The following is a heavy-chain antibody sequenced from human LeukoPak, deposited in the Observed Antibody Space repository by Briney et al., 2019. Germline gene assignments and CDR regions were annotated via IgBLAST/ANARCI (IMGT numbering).Heavy chain of an antibody. D-gene: IGHD5-18*01. CDR1: GYSFTNYW. CDR3: ARLGVDTAMVTPLDY. CDR2: IVPSDSYS. Sequence: GESLKISCKGSGYSFTNYWISWVRQMPGKGLEWMGRIVPSDSYSNHSPSFQGHVTISADKSISTAYLQWSSLKASDTAMYYCARLGVDTAMVTPLDYWGQGTLLTVSS. J-gene: IGHJ4*02. V-gene: IGHV5-10-1*01.